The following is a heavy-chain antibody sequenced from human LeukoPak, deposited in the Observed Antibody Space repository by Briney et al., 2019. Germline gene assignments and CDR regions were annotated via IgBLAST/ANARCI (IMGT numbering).Heavy chain of an antibody. CDR1: EMSFSAYY. D-gene: IGHD6-19*01. CDR3: ARGFPPGSGSRGSHAFDV. J-gene: IGHJ3*01. CDR2: INYGGST. V-gene: IGHV4-34*01. Sequence: SETLSLTCAVSEMSFSAYYWNWIRQSPGKGLECIWEINYGGSTKYTPSLEGRGTILIDTSKNQFSLKLTSVTAADTAVYYCARGFPPGSGSRGSHAFDVWGQGTMVTVSS.